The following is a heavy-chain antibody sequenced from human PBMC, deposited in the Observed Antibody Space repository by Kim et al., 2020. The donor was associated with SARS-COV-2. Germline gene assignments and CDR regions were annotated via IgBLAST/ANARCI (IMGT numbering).Heavy chain of an antibody. CDR3: ARVRYFDWLSPHESALPDV. D-gene: IGHD3-9*01. J-gene: IGHJ6*02. CDR2: IYYSGST. V-gene: IGHV4-59*01. Sequence: SQTLSLTCTVSGGSISSYYWSWIRQPPGKGLEWIGYIYYSGSTNYNPSLKSRVTISVDTSKNQFSLKLSSVTAADTAVYYCARVRYFDWLSPHESALPDVWGQGTTVTVSS. CDR1: GGSISSYY.